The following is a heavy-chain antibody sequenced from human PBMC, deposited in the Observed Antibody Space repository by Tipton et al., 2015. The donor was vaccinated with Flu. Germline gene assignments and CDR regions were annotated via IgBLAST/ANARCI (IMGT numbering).Heavy chain of an antibody. J-gene: IGHJ5*01. CDR1: DYSISSGYY. CDR3: ARRDFSNYVSDPKNWFDS. Sequence: GLVKPSETLSLICAVSDYSISSGYYWDWIRQPPGKGLEWIATIHRSGSTKYNPSLKSRVTISVDTSKNQFSLEMRSVTAADMAVYYCARRDFSNYVSDPKNWFDSWGQGTLVTVSS. D-gene: IGHD4-11*01. V-gene: IGHV4-38-2*01. CDR2: IHRSGST.